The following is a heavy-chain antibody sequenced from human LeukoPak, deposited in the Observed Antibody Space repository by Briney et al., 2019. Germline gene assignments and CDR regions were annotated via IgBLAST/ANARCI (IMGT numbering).Heavy chain of an antibody. CDR2: MSYSGNT. D-gene: IGHD6-19*01. V-gene: IGHV4-59*08. CDR1: GGSISSYY. Sequence: SETLSLTCTVSGGSISSYYWSWIRQSPGKGLEWIGYMSYSGNTNYNPSLESRVTISVDTSKNQFSLKLTSVTAADTAVYYCARNGGGWFFDYWGQGTLVTVSS. J-gene: IGHJ4*02. CDR3: ARNGGGWFFDY.